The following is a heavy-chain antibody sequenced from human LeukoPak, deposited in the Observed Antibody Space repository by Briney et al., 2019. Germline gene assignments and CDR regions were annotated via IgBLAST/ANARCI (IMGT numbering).Heavy chain of an antibody. CDR2: ISGSSGNT. J-gene: IGHJ4*02. Sequence: GGSLRLSCTASGFTFSSYAMSWVRQAPGKGLEWVSAISGSSGNTYYADSVKGRFTISGDNSKNTLYLQMNSLRAEDTAVYYCAKDRVHSGSYGYLGYWGQGTLVTVSS. V-gene: IGHV3-23*01. D-gene: IGHD1-26*01. CDR1: GFTFSSYA. CDR3: AKDRVHSGSYGYLGY.